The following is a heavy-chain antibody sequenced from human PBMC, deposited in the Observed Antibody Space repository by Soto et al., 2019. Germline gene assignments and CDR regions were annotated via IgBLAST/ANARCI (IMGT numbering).Heavy chain of an antibody. V-gene: IGHV3-23*01. CDR1: GFRFSSYS. D-gene: IGHD3-22*01. Sequence: GGSLRLSCADSGFRFSSYSMSWVRQTPGKGLEWVAAITATGDRTYYADSVTGRFTISRDNSKKTHYLQMTSLRAEDTAMYYCATMNGYFEYWGQGTPVTVPQ. CDR3: ATMNGYFEY. J-gene: IGHJ4*02. CDR2: ITATGDRT.